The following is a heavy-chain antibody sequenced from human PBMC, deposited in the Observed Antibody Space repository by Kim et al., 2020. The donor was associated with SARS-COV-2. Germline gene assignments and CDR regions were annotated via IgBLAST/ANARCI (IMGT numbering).Heavy chain of an antibody. D-gene: IGHD5-12*01. CDR1: GGSISSYY. Sequence: SETLSLTCTVSGGSISSYYWSWIRQPPGKGLEWIGYIYYSGSTNYNPSPKSRVTISVDTSTNQFFLKLSSVTAADTAAFYCARGDREWLHCTLKCSFD. V-gene: IGHV4-59*01. CDR3: ARGDREWLHCTLKCSFD. J-gene: IGHJ2*01. CDR2: IYYSGST.